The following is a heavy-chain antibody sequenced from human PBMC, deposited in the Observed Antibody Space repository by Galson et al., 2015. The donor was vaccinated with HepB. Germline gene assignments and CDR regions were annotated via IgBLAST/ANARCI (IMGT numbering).Heavy chain of an antibody. V-gene: IGHV1-2*06. CDR2: INPNSGGK. D-gene: IGHD2-15*01. CDR1: GYTFTGYY. Sequence: SVKVSCKASGYTFTGYYMHWVRQAHGQGLEWMGRINPNSGGKNYAQKFQGRVTMTRDTSISTAYMELSRLRSDDTAVYYCARDFLPSTTLVYYYYYMDVWGKGTTVTVSS. CDR3: ARDFLPSTTLVYYYYYMDV. J-gene: IGHJ6*03.